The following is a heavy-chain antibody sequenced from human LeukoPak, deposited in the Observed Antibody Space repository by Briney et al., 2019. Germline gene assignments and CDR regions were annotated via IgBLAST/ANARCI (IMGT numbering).Heavy chain of an antibody. CDR1: GFTFSSYW. CDR2: IRYDGSNK. Sequence: PGGSLRLSCAASGFTFSSYWMHWVRQAPGKGLEWVAFIRYDGSNKYYADSVKGRFTISRDNSKNTLYLQMNSLRAEDTAVYYCAKDGVGATIFDYWGQGTLVTVSS. CDR3: AKDGVGATIFDY. V-gene: IGHV3-30*02. D-gene: IGHD1-26*01. J-gene: IGHJ4*02.